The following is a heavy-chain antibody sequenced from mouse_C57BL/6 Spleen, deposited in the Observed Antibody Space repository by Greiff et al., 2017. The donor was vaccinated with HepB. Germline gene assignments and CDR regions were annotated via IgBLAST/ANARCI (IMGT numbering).Heavy chain of an antibody. V-gene: IGHV1-69*01. CDR1: GYTFTSYW. CDR3: ARFHPYYYGSSPYAMDY. J-gene: IGHJ4*01. Sequence: QVQLKQPGAELVMPGASVKLSCKASGYTFTSYWMHWVKQRPGQGLEWIGEIDPSDSYTNYNQKFKGKSTLTVDKSSSTAYMQLSSLTSEDSAVYYCARFHPYYYGSSPYAMDYWGQGTSVTVSS. D-gene: IGHD1-1*01. CDR2: IDPSDSYT.